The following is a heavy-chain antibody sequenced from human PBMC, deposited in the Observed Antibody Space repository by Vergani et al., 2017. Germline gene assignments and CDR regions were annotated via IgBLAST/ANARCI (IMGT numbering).Heavy chain of an antibody. Sequence: EELLVESGGDLVQPGRSLRLSCAASGFTFRNYAMTWVRQAPGKGLEWVSIISDNVGTTYYADSVKGRFTISRDNAKNSLYLQMNSLRAEDTAVYYCASFGYCSSTSCYKPAGNYYYYMDVWGKGTTVTVSS. D-gene: IGHD2-2*02. V-gene: IGHV3-23*04. CDR1: GFTFRNYA. CDR2: ISDNVGTT. CDR3: ASFGYCSSTSCYKPAGNYYYYMDV. J-gene: IGHJ6*03.